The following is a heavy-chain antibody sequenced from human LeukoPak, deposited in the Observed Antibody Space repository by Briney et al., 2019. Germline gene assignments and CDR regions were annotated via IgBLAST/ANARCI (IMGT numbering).Heavy chain of an antibody. CDR3: ATGGANFDY. D-gene: IGHD1-26*01. CDR1: GFTFSSYA. J-gene: IGHJ4*02. CDR2: IYYSGST. V-gene: IGHV4-39*01. Sequence: PGGSLRLSCAASGFTFSSYAMSWIRQPPGKGLEWIGSIYYSGSTYYNPSLKSRVTISVDTSKNQFSLKLSSVTAADTAVYYCATGGANFDYWGQGTLVTVSS.